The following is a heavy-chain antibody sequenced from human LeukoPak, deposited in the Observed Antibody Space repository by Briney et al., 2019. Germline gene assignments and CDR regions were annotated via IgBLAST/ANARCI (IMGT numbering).Heavy chain of an antibody. CDR1: GFTFSSYA. CDR2: ISGSGGST. J-gene: IGHJ4*02. CDR3: ASTPGDIVVVVAALDY. D-gene: IGHD2-15*01. Sequence: PGGSLRLSCAASGFTFSSYAMSWVRQAPGKGLEWVSAISGSGGSTYYADSVKGRFTISRDNSKNTLYLQMNSLRAEDTAVYYCASTPGDIVVVVAALDYWGQGTLDTVSS. V-gene: IGHV3-23*01.